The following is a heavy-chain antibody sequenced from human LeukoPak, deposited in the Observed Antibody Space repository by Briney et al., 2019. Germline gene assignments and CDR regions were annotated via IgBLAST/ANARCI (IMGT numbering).Heavy chain of an antibody. D-gene: IGHD2-15*01. CDR3: ARNPRNLGYGDY. CDR1: GFTFSDYW. Sequence: GGSLRLSCAASGFTFSDYWXXXXXXXXXXXXXXXXXIKQDGSXXXXXXXXXGRXXXXRDXAXXSLYLQMKSLRAEDTAVYYCARNPRNLGYGDYWGQGTLVTVSS. J-gene: IGHJ4*02. V-gene: IGHV3-7*01. CDR2: IKQDGSXX.